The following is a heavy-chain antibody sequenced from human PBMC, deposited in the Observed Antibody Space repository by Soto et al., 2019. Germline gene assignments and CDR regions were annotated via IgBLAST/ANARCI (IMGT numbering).Heavy chain of an antibody. V-gene: IGHV3-30*03. Sequence: QVQLVESGGGVVQPGRSLRLSCAASGFTFSSYGMHWVRQAPGKGLEWVAVISYDGSNKYYADSVKGRFTISRDNSKNTLYLQMNSLRAEDTGAYYCAPWFGAFDYWGQGTLVTVSS. CDR2: ISYDGSNK. J-gene: IGHJ4*02. D-gene: IGHD3-10*01. CDR3: APWFGAFDY. CDR1: GFTFSSYG.